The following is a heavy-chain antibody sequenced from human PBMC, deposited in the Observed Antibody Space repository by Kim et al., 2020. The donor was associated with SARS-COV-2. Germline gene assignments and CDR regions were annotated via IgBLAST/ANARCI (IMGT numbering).Heavy chain of an antibody. J-gene: IGHJ4*02. Sequence: ASVKVSCKASGYTFTGYYMHWVRQAPGQGLEWMGRINPNSGGTNYAQKFQGRVTMTRDTSISTAYMERSRLRSDDTAVYYCASDIGAEIRWLPSPFDYWGQGTLVTVSS. CDR3: ASDIGAEIRWLPSPFDY. V-gene: IGHV1-2*06. CDR2: INPNSGGT. CDR1: GYTFTGYY. D-gene: IGHD5-12*01.